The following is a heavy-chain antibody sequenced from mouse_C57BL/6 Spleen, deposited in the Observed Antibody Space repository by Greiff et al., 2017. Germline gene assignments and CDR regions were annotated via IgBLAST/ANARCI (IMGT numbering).Heavy chain of an antibody. V-gene: IGHV1-85*01. CDR3: ARSYYGSSYYFDY. CDR2: IYPRDGST. CDR1: GYTFTSYD. J-gene: IGHJ2*01. D-gene: IGHD1-1*01. Sequence: VQLQESGPELVKPGASVKLSCKASGYTFTSYDINWVKQRPGQGLEWIGWIYPRDGSTKYNEKFKGKATLTVDTSSSTAYMELHSLTSEDSAVYFCARSYYGSSYYFDYWGQGTTLTVSS.